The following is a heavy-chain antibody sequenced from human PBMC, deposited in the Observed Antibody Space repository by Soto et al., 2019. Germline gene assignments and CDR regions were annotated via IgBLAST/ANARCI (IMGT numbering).Heavy chain of an antibody. CDR1: GFTFSTYS. J-gene: IGHJ4*02. CDR2: ISSSGSTI. V-gene: IGHV3-48*01. D-gene: IGHD3-3*01. CDR3: ARDQDFWSGYMGCFEY. Sequence: GGSLRLSCAASGFTFSTYSMNWVRQAPGKGLEWDSDISSSGSTIYYADSVKGRFTISRDNAKNSLYLQMNSLRAEDTAVYYCARDQDFWSGYMGCFEYWGQGTLVTVSS.